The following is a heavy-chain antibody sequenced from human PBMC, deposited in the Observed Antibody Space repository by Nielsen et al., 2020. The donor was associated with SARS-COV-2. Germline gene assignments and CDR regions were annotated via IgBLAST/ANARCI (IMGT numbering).Heavy chain of an antibody. J-gene: IGHJ4*02. CDR3: ARGEVYYDSSGVDY. Sequence: GGSLRLSCAASGFTFSSYAMSWVRQAPGKGLEWVAVIWYDGSNKYYADSVKGRFTISRDNSKNTLYLQMNSLRAEDTAVYYCARGEVYYDSSGVDYWGQGTLVTVSS. V-gene: IGHV3-33*08. CDR1: GFTFSSYA. CDR2: IWYDGSNK. D-gene: IGHD3-22*01.